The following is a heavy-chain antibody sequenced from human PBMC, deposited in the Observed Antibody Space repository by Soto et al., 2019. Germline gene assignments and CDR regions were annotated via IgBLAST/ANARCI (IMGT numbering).Heavy chain of an antibody. D-gene: IGHD6-6*01. J-gene: IGHJ4*02. Sequence: SETLSLTCAVYGGSFSGYYWSWIRQPPGKGLEWIGEINHSGSTNYNPSLKSRVTISVDTSKNQFSLKLSSVTAADTAVYYCARGVSSSSFDYWGQGTQVTVS. V-gene: IGHV4-34*01. CDR1: GGSFSGYY. CDR2: INHSGST. CDR3: ARGVSSSSFDY.